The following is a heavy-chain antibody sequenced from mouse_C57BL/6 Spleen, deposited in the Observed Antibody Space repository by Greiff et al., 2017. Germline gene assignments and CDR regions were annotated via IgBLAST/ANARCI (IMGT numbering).Heavy chain of an antibody. CDR1: GFTFSNYW. Sequence: EVKLEESGGGLVQPGGSLKLSCVASGFTFSNYWMNWVRQSPEKGLEWVAQIRLRSDNYATPYAESVKGRFTISRDDSNSSVYLQMSNLRAEDTGIYYGTGTGKGGFAYWGQGTLVTVSA. D-gene: IGHD4-1*01. J-gene: IGHJ3*01. CDR2: IRLRSDNYAT. CDR3: TGTGKGGFAY. V-gene: IGHV6-3*01.